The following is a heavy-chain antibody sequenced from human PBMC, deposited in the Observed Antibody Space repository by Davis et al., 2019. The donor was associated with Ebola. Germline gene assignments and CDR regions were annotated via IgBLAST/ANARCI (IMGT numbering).Heavy chain of an antibody. J-gene: IGHJ5*02. V-gene: IGHV1-8*02. CDR1: GYTFTSYD. CDR3: ARGGNYCSGGSCYSIWFDP. CDR2: MNPKSGNT. Sequence: ASVKVSCKASGYTFTSYDINWVRQATGQGLEWMGWMNPKSGNTGYAQKFQGRVTMTRNTSISTAYMELSSLRSEDTAVYYCARGGNYCSGGSCYSIWFDPWGQGTLVTVSS. D-gene: IGHD2-15*01.